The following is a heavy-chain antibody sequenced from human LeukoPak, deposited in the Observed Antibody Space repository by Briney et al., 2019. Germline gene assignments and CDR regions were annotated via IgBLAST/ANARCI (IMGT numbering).Heavy chain of an antibody. Sequence: GGSLRLSCTASGFTFSSYWMHWVRQAPGKGLVWVSRINSDGSSTSYADSVKGRFTISRDNAKNTLYLQMNSLRAEDTAVYYCARDSRDYSTDYWGQGTPVTVSS. CDR1: GFTFSSYW. J-gene: IGHJ4*02. CDR3: ARDSRDYSTDY. V-gene: IGHV3-74*01. D-gene: IGHD4-11*01. CDR2: INSDGSST.